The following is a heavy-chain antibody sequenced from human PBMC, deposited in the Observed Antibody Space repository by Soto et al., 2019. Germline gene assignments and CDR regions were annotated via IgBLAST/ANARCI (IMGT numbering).Heavy chain of an antibody. CDR1: GYTLPGLS. Sequence: ASVKVSCKVSGYTLPGLSLHWVRQAPGKGLEWMGGFDPEDGETIYAQKFQGRVTMTEDTSTDTAYMELSSLRSEDTAVYYCATKGRWYVGYYYYGMDVWGQGTTVTVSS. V-gene: IGHV1-24*01. J-gene: IGHJ6*02. CDR3: ATKGRWYVGYYYYGMDV. CDR2: FDPEDGET. D-gene: IGHD6-13*01.